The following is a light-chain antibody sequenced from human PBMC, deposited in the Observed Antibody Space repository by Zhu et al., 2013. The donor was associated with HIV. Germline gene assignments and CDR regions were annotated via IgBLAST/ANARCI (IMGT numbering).Light chain of an antibody. CDR2: DND. J-gene: IGLJ2*01. CDR3: GTWDNSLNVVI. CDR1: SSNIGNNF. V-gene: IGLV1-51*01. Sequence: QSVLTQPPSVSAAPGQKVTISCSGRSSNIGNNFVSWYQQLPRTAPKLLIFDNDKRPSGIPDRFSGSKSGTSATLSIAGLQTGDEADYYCGTWDNSLNVVILGGGTKLTVL.